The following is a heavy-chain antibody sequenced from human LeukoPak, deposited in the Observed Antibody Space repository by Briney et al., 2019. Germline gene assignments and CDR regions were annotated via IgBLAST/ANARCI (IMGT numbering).Heavy chain of an antibody. CDR1: GGTFSSYA. Sequence: SVKVSCKASGGTFSSYAISWVRQAPGQGLEWMGGIIPIFGIANYAQKFQGRVTITADKSTSTAYMELSSLRSEDTAVYYCAREQGYYYDSSGYCFDYWGQGTLVTVSS. CDR3: AREQGYYYDSSGYCFDY. J-gene: IGHJ4*02. V-gene: IGHV1-69*17. D-gene: IGHD3-22*01. CDR2: IIPIFGIA.